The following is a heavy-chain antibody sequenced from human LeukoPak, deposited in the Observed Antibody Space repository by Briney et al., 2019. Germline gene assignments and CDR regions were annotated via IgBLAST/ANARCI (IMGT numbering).Heavy chain of an antibody. Sequence: GGSLRLSCAASGFTVSSNYMSWVRQAPGKGLEWVSVIFSGGSTYYADSVKGRFTISRDNSKNTLYLQMNSLRAEDTAVYYCTRGTFGPGRANYWGPGTLVTVSS. J-gene: IGHJ4*02. D-gene: IGHD3-10*01. CDR1: GFTVSSNY. V-gene: IGHV3-53*01. CDR3: TRGTFGPGRANY. CDR2: IFSGGST.